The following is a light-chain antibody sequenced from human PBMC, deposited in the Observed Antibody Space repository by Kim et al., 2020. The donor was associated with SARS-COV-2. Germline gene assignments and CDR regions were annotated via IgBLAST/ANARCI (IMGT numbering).Light chain of an antibody. CDR2: GKN. V-gene: IGLV3-19*01. CDR1: SRRSYY. J-gene: IGLJ3*02. CDR3: NSRDSSGNHLNWV. Sequence: GQTVRITCQGDSRRSYYASWYQQKPGQAPVLVIYGKNNRPSGIPDRFSGSSSGNTASLTITGAQAEDEADYYCNSRDSSGNHLNWVFGGGTKLTVL.